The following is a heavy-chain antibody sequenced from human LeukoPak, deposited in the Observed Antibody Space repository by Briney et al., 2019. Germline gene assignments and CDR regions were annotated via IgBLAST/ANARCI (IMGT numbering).Heavy chain of an antibody. D-gene: IGHD3-3*01. CDR2: IKEDGSEK. J-gene: IGHJ6*02. CDR1: GFTFSNHW. V-gene: IGHV3-7*01. Sequence: PGGSLRLSCEASGFTFSNHWMSWVRQAPGKRLEWVANIKEDGSEKYYVDSVKGRFTISRDNAKNSLYLQMNSLRAEDTAVYYCARDRSSGYDFWSGYRYGMDVWGQGTTVTVSS. CDR3: ARDRSSGYDFWSGYRYGMDV.